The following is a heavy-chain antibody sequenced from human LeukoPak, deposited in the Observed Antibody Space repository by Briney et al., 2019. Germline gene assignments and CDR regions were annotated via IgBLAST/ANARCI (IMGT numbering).Heavy chain of an antibody. D-gene: IGHD1-14*01. CDR1: GGSINSGTCY. CDR3: ASDHQSKTMRKGQYFDY. CDR2: MYHDGRT. J-gene: IGHJ4*02. V-gene: IGHV4-39*01. Sequence: PSETLSLTCTVSGGSINSGTCYWGWIRQPPGKGLEWIASMYHDGRTSYNPSLESRVTISIDTSTNQFSLKLSSVTAADTAVYSCASDHQSKTMRKGQYFDYWGQGVLVTVSS.